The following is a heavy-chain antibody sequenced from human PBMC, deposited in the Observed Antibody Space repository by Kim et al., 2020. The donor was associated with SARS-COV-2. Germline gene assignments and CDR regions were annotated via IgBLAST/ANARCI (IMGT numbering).Heavy chain of an antibody. CDR1: GFTFSNYA. CDR3: AKDLFDYNRNRPIHL. D-gene: IGHD4-4*01. V-gene: IGHV3-23*01. Sequence: GGSLRLSCAASGFTFSNYAMTWVRQAPGKGLEWVSSLNGGGDRTNYADSVKGRFTISRDNSQNTLYLQLTNLRAEDTAMYHCAKDLFDYNRNRPIHLWGQGTMVTVSS. CDR2: LNGGGDRT. J-gene: IGHJ3*01.